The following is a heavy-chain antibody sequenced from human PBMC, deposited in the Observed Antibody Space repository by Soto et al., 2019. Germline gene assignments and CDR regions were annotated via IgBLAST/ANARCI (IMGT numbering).Heavy chain of an antibody. CDR3: ARVPDR. D-gene: IGHD2-2*01. CDR2: SYHSGST. Sequence: QLQLQVSGSGLEKPSQTLSLTCAVSGGSISSGGYSWSWIRQPPGKGLEWIGYSYHSGSTYYNPSLKSRVTMSVDRSKNQFSLKPSSVTAADTAVYYCARVPDRWGQGTLVTVSS. CDR1: GGSISSGGYS. J-gene: IGHJ5*02. V-gene: IGHV4-30-2*01.